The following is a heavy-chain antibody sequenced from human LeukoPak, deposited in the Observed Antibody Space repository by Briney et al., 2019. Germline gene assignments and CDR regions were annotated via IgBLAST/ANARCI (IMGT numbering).Heavy chain of an antibody. Sequence: SETLSLTCTVSGGSISSYYWSWIRQPPGKGLEWIGYIYYSGSTNYNPSLKSRVTISVDTSKNQFSLKLSSVTAADTAVYYCARGGAYYYDSSGYRVGSYWFDPWGQGTLVTVSS. D-gene: IGHD3-22*01. J-gene: IGHJ5*02. V-gene: IGHV4-59*08. CDR1: GGSISSYY. CDR3: ARGGAYYYDSSGYRVGSYWFDP. CDR2: IYYSGST.